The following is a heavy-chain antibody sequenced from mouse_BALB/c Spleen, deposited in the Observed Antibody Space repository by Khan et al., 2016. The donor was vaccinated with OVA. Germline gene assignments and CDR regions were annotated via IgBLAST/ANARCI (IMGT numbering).Heavy chain of an antibody. CDR1: RFTISSYG. CDR2: IDSNGGST. V-gene: IGHV5-6-3*01. CDR3: ARSAI. D-gene: IGHD2-12*01. J-gene: IGHJ2*01. Sequence: EVELVESGGGIVQPGGSLTRSCAASRFTISSYGMSSVRQTPDKRLELVATIDSNGGSTDYPDSVTSRFTISGDNAKNALSLQMRSLKSEYTAMYYCARSAIWGQGTTLTFSS.